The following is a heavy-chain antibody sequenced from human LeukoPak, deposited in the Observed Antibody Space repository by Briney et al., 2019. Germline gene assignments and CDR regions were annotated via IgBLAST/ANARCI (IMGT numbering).Heavy chain of an antibody. Sequence: SETLSLTCTVSGGSISSYYWSWIRQPPGKGLEWIGYIYYSGSTNYNPSLKSRVTISVDTSKNQFSLKLSSVTAADTAVYYCARVLGYCSSTSCRHCYYYGMDVWGQGTTVTVSS. V-gene: IGHV4-59*01. CDR1: GGSISSYY. CDR2: IYYSGST. J-gene: IGHJ6*02. CDR3: ARVLGYCSSTSCRHCYYYGMDV. D-gene: IGHD2-2*01.